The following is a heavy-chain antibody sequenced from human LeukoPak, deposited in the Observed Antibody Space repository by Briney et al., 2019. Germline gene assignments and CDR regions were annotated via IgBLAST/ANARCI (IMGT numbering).Heavy chain of an antibody. J-gene: IGHJ3*02. V-gene: IGHV3-21*01. Sequence: PGGSLRLSCAASGFTFSSYSMNWVRQAPGKGLGWVSSISSSSSYIYYADSVKGRFTISRDNAKNSLSLQMNSLTAEDTAVYYCARDRRYSSSWYVWSNDAFDIWGQGTMVTVSS. CDR1: GFTFSSYS. CDR2: ISSSSSYI. D-gene: IGHD6-13*01. CDR3: ARDRRYSSSWYVWSNDAFDI.